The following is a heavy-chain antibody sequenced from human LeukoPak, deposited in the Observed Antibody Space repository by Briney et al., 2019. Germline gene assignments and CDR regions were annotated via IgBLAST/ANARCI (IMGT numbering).Heavy chain of an antibody. Sequence: SGGSLRLSCAASGFTFSSYAMSWVRQAPGKGLEWVSAISGSGGSTYYADSVKGRFTISRDNSKNTLYLQMNSLRAEDTAVYYCAAKRITMTYFDYWGQGTLVTVSS. CDR1: GFTFSSYA. J-gene: IGHJ4*02. CDR3: AAKRITMTYFDY. V-gene: IGHV3-23*01. D-gene: IGHD3-22*01. CDR2: ISGSGGST.